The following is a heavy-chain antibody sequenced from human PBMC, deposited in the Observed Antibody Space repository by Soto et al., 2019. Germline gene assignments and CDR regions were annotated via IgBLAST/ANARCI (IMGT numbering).Heavy chain of an antibody. J-gene: IGHJ3*02. CDR1: GFTFSNYA. CDR2: ISGWGGST. Sequence: EVRLLESGGGSVQPGGSLRLSCAASGFTFSNYAMSWVRQAPGKGLEWVSSISGWGGSTYYADSVKGRFTISRDNSKNMLYLQMHSLSAEDTAVYYCGNLDVLAASRVAFDIWGQGTMVTVSS. CDR3: GNLDVLAASRVAFDI. V-gene: IGHV3-23*01. D-gene: IGHD2-15*01.